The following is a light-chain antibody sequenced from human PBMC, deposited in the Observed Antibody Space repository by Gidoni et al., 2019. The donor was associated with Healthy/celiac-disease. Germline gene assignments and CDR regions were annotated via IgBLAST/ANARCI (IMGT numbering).Light chain of an antibody. CDR1: QSISSY. Sequence: DSQMTQSPSSLSASVGDRVTITCRASQSISSYLNWYQQKPGKAPKLLIYAASSLQSGVPSMFSGSGSGTDFTLTISSLQPEDFATYYCQQSYSTPYTFGQGTKLEIK. V-gene: IGKV1-39*01. CDR2: AAS. CDR3: QQSYSTPYT. J-gene: IGKJ2*01.